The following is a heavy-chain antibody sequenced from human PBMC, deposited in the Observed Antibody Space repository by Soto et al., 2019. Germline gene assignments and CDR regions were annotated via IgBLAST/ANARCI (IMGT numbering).Heavy chain of an antibody. CDR1: GYTFTGYY. Sequence: GASVKGSCKASGYTFTGYYMHWVRQAPGQGLQWMGWINPNSGGTNFAQKFQGRVTMTRDTSINTAYMELSRMRSDDTAVYYCARDPIYYYYSGAAAFDVWGQGTMVTVSS. V-gene: IGHV1-2*02. CDR3: ARDPIYYYYSGAAAFDV. J-gene: IGHJ3*01. D-gene: IGHD3-22*01. CDR2: INPNSGGT.